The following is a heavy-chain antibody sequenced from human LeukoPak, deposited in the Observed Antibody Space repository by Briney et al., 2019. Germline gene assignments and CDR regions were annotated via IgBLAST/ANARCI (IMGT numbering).Heavy chain of an antibody. CDR2: INPNSGGT. CDR3: GKLMGPYDAFDI. D-gene: IGHD2-8*01. Sequence: GASVKVSCKASGYTFTGYYMHWVRQAPGQGLEWMGWINPNSGGTNYAQKFQGRVTMTRDTSISTAYMELSRLRSDDTAVYYCGKLMGPYDAFDIWGQGTMVTVSS. J-gene: IGHJ3*02. CDR1: GYTFTGYY. V-gene: IGHV1-2*02.